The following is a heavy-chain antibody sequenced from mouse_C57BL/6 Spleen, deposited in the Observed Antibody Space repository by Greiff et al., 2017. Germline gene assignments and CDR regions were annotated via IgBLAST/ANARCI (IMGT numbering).Heavy chain of an antibody. J-gene: IGHJ1*03. CDR2: IDPANGTP. V-gene: IGHV14-3*01. D-gene: IGHD1-1*01. Sequence: EVQLQESVAELVRPGASVKLSCTASGFNIKNTYMHWVKQRPDPGLAWIGRIDPANGTPQYAPKFPGKATITADTSSNTAYLQLSSLTSEDTAIYYCDLATVVDWYFDVWGTGTTVTVSS. CDR1: GFNIKNTY. CDR3: DLATVVDWYFDV.